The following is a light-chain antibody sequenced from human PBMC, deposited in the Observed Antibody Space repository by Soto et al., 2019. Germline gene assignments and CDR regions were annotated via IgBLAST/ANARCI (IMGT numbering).Light chain of an antibody. J-gene: IGKJ5*01. CDR1: QSVSNN. CDR3: QHGGT. Sequence: EIVLTQSPATLSLSPGERATVSCRASQSVSNNLGWYQQKPGQAPRLLIYDASNRATGIPARFSGSRSGTDFTLTISSREPEDFAVYYCQHGGTFGQGTRLEIK. CDR2: DAS. V-gene: IGKV3-11*01.